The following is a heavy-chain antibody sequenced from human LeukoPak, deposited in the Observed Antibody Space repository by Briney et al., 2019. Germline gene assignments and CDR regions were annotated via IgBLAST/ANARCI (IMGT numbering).Heavy chain of an antibody. CDR1: GYTFTSYY. D-gene: IGHD3-22*01. CDR2: INPSGGST. V-gene: IGHV1-46*01. J-gene: IGHJ4*02. CDR3: ARALTYDSSGYYPVYYFDY. Sequence: ASVKVSCKASGYTFTSYYMHWVRQAPGQGLEWMGIINPSGGSTSYAQKFQGRVTLTRDTSTSTVYMELNSLRSEDTAVYYCARALTYDSSGYYPVYYFDYWGQGTLVTVSS.